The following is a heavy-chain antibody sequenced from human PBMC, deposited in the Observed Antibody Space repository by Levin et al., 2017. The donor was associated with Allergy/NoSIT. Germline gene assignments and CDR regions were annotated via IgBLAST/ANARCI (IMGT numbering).Heavy chain of an antibody. CDR2: INHSGST. J-gene: IGHJ2*01. CDR3: ARLRRYSYGRGGYFDL. Sequence: SETLSLTCAVYGGSFSGYYWSWIRQPPGKGLEWIGEINHSGSTNYNPSLKSRVTISVDTSKNQFSLKLSSVTAADTAVYYCARLRRYSYGRGGYFDLWGRGTLVTVSS. V-gene: IGHV4-34*01. D-gene: IGHD5-18*01. CDR1: GGSFSGYY.